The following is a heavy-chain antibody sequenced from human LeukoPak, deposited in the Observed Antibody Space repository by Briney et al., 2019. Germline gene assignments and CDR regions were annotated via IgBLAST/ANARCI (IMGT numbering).Heavy chain of an antibody. Sequence: GGSLRLSCAASGFTFSSYAMHWVRKAPGQGLEWVAVISYDGSNKYYADSVKGRLTISRDNTKNTLYLQMNSLRAEDTAVYCCARGGGYYDFWSGYYGPFDYWGQGTLVTVSS. V-gene: IGHV3-30*04. CDR1: GFTFSSYA. J-gene: IGHJ4*02. D-gene: IGHD3-3*01. CDR2: ISYDGSNK. CDR3: ARGGGYYDFWSGYYGPFDY.